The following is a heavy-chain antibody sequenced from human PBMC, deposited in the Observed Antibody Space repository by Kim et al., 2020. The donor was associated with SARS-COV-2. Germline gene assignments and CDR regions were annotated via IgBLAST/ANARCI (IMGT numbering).Heavy chain of an antibody. D-gene: IGHD2-2*01. V-gene: IGHV3-48*03. CDR1: GFTFSSYK. CDR2: ISSSGSSI. Sequence: GGSLRLSCAASGFTFSSYKMNWVRQAPGKGLEWVSSISSSGSSIYYADSVKGRFTISRDNAKNSLYLQMNSLRAEDTAVYYCASSTRLDYWGQGTLVTVSS. J-gene: IGHJ4*02. CDR3: ASSTRLDY.